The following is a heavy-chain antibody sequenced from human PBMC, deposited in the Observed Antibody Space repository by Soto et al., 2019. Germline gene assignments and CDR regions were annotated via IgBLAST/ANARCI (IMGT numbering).Heavy chain of an antibody. D-gene: IGHD3-3*01. Sequence: GGSLRLSCAASGFTVSSNYMSWVRQAPGKGLEWVSVIYSGGSTYYADSVKGRFTISRHNSKNTLYLQMNSLRAEDTAVYYCARAPTIFGVAPTDPYFDYWGQGTLVTVSS. CDR2: IYSGGST. J-gene: IGHJ4*02. CDR3: ARAPTIFGVAPTDPYFDY. V-gene: IGHV3-53*04. CDR1: GFTVSSNY.